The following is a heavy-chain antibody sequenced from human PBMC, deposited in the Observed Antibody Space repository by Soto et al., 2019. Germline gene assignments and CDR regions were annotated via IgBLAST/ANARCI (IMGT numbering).Heavy chain of an antibody. D-gene: IGHD4-4*01. CDR3: ARNISNFRYYYYDMDV. Sequence: PGESLKVCCTGSGYSFTHCWIGWVSQLPGKGLEWMGIIYPGDSDTRYSPSFQGHVTITVDKSTSTAYLQWNTLKASDTAMYYCARNISNFRYYYYDMDVWGQGTTVTV. V-gene: IGHV5-51*01. CDR2: IYPGDSDT. CDR1: GYSFTHCW. J-gene: IGHJ6*02.